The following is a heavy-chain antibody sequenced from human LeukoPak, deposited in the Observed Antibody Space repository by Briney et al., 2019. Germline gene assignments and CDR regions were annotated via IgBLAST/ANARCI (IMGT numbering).Heavy chain of an antibody. CDR2: IIPIFGTA. CDR3: ARLFTPRYCSTTSCYWKGWFDP. V-gene: IGHV1-69*13. D-gene: IGHD2-2*01. J-gene: IGHJ5*02. CDR1: GYTFTAYY. Sequence: ASVKVSCKASGYTFTAYYIHWLRQAPGQGLEWMGGIIPIFGTANYAQKFQGRVTITADEFTSTAYMELSSLRSEDTAVYYCARLFTPRYCSTTSCYWKGWFDPWGQGTLVTVSS.